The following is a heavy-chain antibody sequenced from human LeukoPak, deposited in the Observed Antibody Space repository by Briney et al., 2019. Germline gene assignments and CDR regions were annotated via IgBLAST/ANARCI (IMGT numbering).Heavy chain of an antibody. J-gene: IGHJ4*02. CDR2: ISYDGSNK. CDR1: GFTFSSYG. D-gene: IGHD1-14*01. V-gene: IGHV3-30*03. CDR3: AADVGDAGIIFEN. Sequence: PGGSLRLSCAASGFTFSSYGMHWVRQAPGKGLEWVAVISYDGSNKYYADSVKGRFTISRDNSKNTLYLQMNSLRAEDTAVYYCAADVGDAGIIFENWGQGTLVTVSS.